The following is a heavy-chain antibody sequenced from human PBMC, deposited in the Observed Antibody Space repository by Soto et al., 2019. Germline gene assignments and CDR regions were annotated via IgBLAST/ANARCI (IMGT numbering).Heavy chain of an antibody. V-gene: IGHV6-1*01. CDR1: GDSVSSNSAA. J-gene: IGHJ6*02. Sequence: QVQLQQSGPGLVKPSQTLSLTCAISGDSVSSNSAAWNWIRQSPSRGLEWLGRTYYRSKWYNVYPLPVQSRLTIPPDTATTRFALQLNYVTPQDTAVYYCARGIYSRSGYCYGMSVWGQGTTVTVSS. D-gene: IGHD6-6*01. CDR3: ARGIYSRSGYCYGMSV. CDR2: TYYRSKWYN.